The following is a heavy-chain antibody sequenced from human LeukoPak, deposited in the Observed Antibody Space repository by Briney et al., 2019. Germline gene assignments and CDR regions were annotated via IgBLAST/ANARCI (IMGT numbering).Heavy chain of an antibody. Sequence: GGSLRLSCAASGFTFTTYAMSWVRQAPGKGLEWVSGISWNSGSIGYVDSVKGRFTISRDNAKNSLYLQMNSLRAEDTALYYCAKDIYYDSSGDFDYWGQGTLVTVSS. J-gene: IGHJ4*02. CDR1: GFTFTTYA. CDR3: AKDIYYDSSGDFDY. CDR2: ISWNSGSI. V-gene: IGHV3-9*01. D-gene: IGHD3-22*01.